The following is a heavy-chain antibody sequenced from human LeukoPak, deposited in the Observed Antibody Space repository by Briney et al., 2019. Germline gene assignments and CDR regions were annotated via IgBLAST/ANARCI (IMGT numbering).Heavy chain of an antibody. CDR2: VYYTGTT. V-gene: IGHV4-59*01. J-gene: IGHJ4*02. D-gene: IGHD3-22*01. Sequence: SETLSLTCAVYGGSLSGYYWTWIRQPPGEGRGWVGHVYYTGTTNYNSSLKSRVTMSVDTSKNQFSLKLSSVTAADTAVYYCARGPVDTSGYSIDYWGQGTRVAVSS. CDR3: ARGPVDTSGYSIDY. CDR1: GGSLSGYY.